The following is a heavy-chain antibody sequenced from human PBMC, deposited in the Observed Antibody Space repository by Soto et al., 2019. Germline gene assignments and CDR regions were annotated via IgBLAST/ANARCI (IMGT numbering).Heavy chain of an antibody. J-gene: IGHJ4*02. CDR2: ISSNGRST. CDR1: GFTFSTYA. CDR3: ARDRCTNGVCYAPSDY. V-gene: IGHV3-64*01. D-gene: IGHD2-8*01. Sequence: LRLSCATSGFTFSTYAMHWVRQAPGKGLEYVSAISSNGRSTYYANSVKGRFTIPRDNSKNTLYLQMDSLRAEDMAVYYCARDRCTNGVCYAPSDYWGQGTLVTVSS.